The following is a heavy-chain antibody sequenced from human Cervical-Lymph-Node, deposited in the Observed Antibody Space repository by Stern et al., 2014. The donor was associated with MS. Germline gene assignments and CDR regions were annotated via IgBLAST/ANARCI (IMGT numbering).Heavy chain of an antibody. Sequence: VQLVESGGGVVQPGRSLRLSCAASGFTFSSYGMHWVRQAPGKGLEWVAVIWYDGSNKYYVDSVKGRFTISRDNSKNTLYLQMNSLRAEDTAVYYCARDCKLRYYDCGNGMDVWGQGTTVTVSS. V-gene: IGHV3-33*01. CDR3: ARDCKLRYYDCGNGMDV. CDR1: GFTFSSYG. CDR2: IWYDGSNK. D-gene: IGHD3-9*01. J-gene: IGHJ6*02.